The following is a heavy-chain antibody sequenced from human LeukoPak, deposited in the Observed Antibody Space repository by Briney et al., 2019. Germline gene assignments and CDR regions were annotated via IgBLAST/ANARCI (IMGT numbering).Heavy chain of an antibody. CDR1: GFSFRNYA. V-gene: IGHV3-23*01. CDR2: ISDSGGAT. CDR3: AKIAPWGAVTTTDGFDY. D-gene: IGHD4-17*01. J-gene: IGHJ4*02. Sequence: GGSLRLSCAASGFSFRNYAMSWVRQAPGKGLKWVSSISDSGGATYYADSVKGRFTISRDNSRNTLYLQLNSLGADDTAVYYCAKIAPWGAVTTTDGFDYWGQGTLVTVSS.